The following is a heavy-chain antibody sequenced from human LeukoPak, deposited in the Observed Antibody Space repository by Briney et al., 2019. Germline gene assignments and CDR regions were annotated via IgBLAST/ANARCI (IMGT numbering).Heavy chain of an antibody. D-gene: IGHD6-13*01. CDR2: ITRSNYI. J-gene: IGHJ4*02. CDR1: GFTFSSYS. Sequence: PGGPLRLSCAASGFTFSSYSMNWVRQAPGKGLEWVSSITRSNYIYYADSVKGRFTISRDNAKNSLYLQMNSLRAEDTAVYYCARDLMGIAYRGAFYYWGQGTLVTVSS. CDR3: ARDLMGIAYRGAFYY. V-gene: IGHV3-21*04.